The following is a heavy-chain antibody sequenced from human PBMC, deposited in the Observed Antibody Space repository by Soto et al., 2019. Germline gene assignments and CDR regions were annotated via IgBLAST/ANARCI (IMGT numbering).Heavy chain of an antibody. D-gene: IGHD1-7*01. CDR2: IKQDGSEK. CDR3: ARVPSPITGTTFGYYYYGMDV. Sequence: GGSLRLSCAASGFTFSSYWMSWVRQAPGKGLEWVANIKQDGSEKYYVDSVKGRFTISRDNAKNSLYLQMNSLRAEDTAVYYCARVPSPITGTTFGYYYYGMDVWGQGTTVTVSS. V-gene: IGHV3-7*03. J-gene: IGHJ6*02. CDR1: GFTFSSYW.